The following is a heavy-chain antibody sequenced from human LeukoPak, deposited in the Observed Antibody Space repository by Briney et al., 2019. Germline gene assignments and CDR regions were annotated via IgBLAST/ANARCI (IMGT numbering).Heavy chain of an antibody. Sequence: GGSLRLSCAASGFTFGSYGMHWVRQAPGKGLEWVAVISYDGSNKYYADSVKGRFTISRDNSKNTLYLQMNSLRAEDTAVYYCALIVVVVAATPPSPNNPFDIWGQGTMVTVSS. D-gene: IGHD2-15*01. J-gene: IGHJ3*02. CDR1: GFTFGSYG. CDR3: ALIVVVVAATPPSPNNPFDI. V-gene: IGHV3-30*03. CDR2: ISYDGSNK.